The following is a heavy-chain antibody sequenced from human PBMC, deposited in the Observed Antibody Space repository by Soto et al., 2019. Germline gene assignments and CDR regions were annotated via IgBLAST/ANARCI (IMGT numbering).Heavy chain of an antibody. D-gene: IGHD2-21*02. CDR3: ARAEVTAVFGF. Sequence: EEQLLESGGALVVPGGSLRLSCAASGFAFSNYAMTWVRQAPGKGLGWVSSIRGNGDRTYYAESVKGRFTISRDNSKSTLFLQMNSLRADDTAVYFCARAEVTAVFGFWGQGTLVTVSS. J-gene: IGHJ4*02. CDR1: GFAFSNYA. V-gene: IGHV3-23*01. CDR2: IRGNGDRT.